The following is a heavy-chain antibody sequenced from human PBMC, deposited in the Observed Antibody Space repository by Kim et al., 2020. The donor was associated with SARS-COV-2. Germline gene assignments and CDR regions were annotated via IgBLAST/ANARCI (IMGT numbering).Heavy chain of an antibody. D-gene: IGHD3-3*01. V-gene: IGHV3-43*01. CDR2: ISWDGGST. Sequence: GGSLRLSCAASGFTFDDYTMHWVRQAPGKGLEWVSLISWDGGSTYYADSVKGRFTISRDNSKNSLYLQMNSLRTEDTALYYCAKNFGFWSGYLHYGMDVWGQGTTVTVSS. J-gene: IGHJ6*02. CDR3: AKNFGFWSGYLHYGMDV. CDR1: GFTFDDYT.